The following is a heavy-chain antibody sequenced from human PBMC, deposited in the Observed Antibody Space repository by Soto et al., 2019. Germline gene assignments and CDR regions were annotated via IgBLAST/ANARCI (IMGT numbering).Heavy chain of an antibody. CDR1: GDSVSSNSAA. V-gene: IGHV6-1*01. Sequence: PSQTLSLPCAISGDSVSSNSAAWNWIRQSPSRGLEWLGRTYYRSKWYNDYAVSVKSRITINPDTSKNQFSLQLNSVTPEDTAVYYCARDSNYYGGNSYYYYGMDVWGQGTTVTVSS. CDR2: TYYRSKWYN. J-gene: IGHJ6*02. D-gene: IGHD4-17*01. CDR3: ARDSNYYGGNSYYYYGMDV.